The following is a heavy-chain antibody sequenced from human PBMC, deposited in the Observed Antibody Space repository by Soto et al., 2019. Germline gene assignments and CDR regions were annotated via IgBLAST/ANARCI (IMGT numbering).Heavy chain of an antibody. V-gene: IGHV2-5*01. Sequence: QITLKESGPTLVKPTQTLTLTCTFSGFSLTTGGVAVGCIRQPPGKALEWLALIYWNDNKYYNPPLKTRLTITKDTSKNQVVFTMTNMDPADTATYYCARRLDPFFFDYWGQGTQITVSS. CDR2: IYWNDNK. CDR3: ARRLDPFFFDY. CDR1: GFSLTTGGVA. J-gene: IGHJ4*02. D-gene: IGHD6-25*01.